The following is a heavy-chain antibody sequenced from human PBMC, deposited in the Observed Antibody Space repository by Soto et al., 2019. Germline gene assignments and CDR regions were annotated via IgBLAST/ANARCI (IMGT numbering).Heavy chain of an antibody. J-gene: IGHJ4*02. CDR1: GFTFSSYG. CDR2: ISYDGSNK. Sequence: QVQLVESGGGVVQPGRSLRLSCAASGFTFSSYGMHWVRQAPGKGLEWVAVISYDGSNKYYADSVKGRFTISRDNSKNTLYLQMNSVRYDDTDVYYCADVLRLDYWGQGTLVTVSS. CDR3: ADVLRLDY. D-gene: IGHD2-8*01. V-gene: IGHV3-30*03.